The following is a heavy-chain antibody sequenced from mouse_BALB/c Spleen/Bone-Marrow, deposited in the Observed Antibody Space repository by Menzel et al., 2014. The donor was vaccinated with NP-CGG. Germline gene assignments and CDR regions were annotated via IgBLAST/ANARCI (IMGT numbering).Heavy chain of an antibody. Sequence: EVKLMESGGGLVQPGGSLKLSCAASGFDFSRYWMSWVRQAPGKGLEWIGEIDPDSNTINYTPSLKDKFIISRDHAKNTLYLQMSKVRSEDTALDYCARLGYFGGFAYWGQGTLVTVSA. J-gene: IGHJ3*01. V-gene: IGHV4-1*02. CDR1: GFDFSRYW. CDR3: ARLGYFGGFAY. CDR2: IDPDSNTI. D-gene: IGHD2-3*01.